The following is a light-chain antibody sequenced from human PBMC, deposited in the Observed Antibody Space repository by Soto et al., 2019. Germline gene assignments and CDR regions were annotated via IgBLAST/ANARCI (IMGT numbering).Light chain of an antibody. J-gene: IGKJ1*01. Sequence: DIQMTQSPSSLSASVGDRVTITCRASQSISSYLNWYQQKPGKAHKLLIYAASSLQSGGPSRFSGSGSGTDFTLNISSLQPEAFETYYGQQSYSTPPPFGQGTNVEIK. CDR2: AAS. V-gene: IGKV1-39*01. CDR1: QSISSY. CDR3: QQSYSTPPP.